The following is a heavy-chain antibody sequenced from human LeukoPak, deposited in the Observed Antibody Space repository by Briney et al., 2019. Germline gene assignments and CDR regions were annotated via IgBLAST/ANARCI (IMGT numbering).Heavy chain of an antibody. CDR2: ISGSGDST. D-gene: IGHD3-22*01. CDR3: ARGYYYDSSGYSQVGSDAFDI. Sequence: GGSLRLSCVTSGFTFKISAMAWVRQAPGKGLEWVSIISGSGDSTDYSNSVKGHFTISRDNSKNTVFLQMDSLRAEDTAVYYCARGYYYDSSGYSQVGSDAFDIWGQGTMVTVSS. J-gene: IGHJ3*02. V-gene: IGHV3-23*01. CDR1: GFTFKISA.